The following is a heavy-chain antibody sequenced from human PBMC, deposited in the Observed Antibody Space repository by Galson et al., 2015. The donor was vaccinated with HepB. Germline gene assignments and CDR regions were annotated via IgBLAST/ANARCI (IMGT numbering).Heavy chain of an antibody. CDR2: ISTNGVTI. V-gene: IGHV3-48*03. J-gene: IGHJ3*02. Sequence: MNWVRQTPGKGLQWVSYISTNGVTIHYADSVKGRFTIARDNAKNTMWLQMNSLRAEDTAVYYCATTKFGGGAYWTFDIWGQGTLVTVSS. D-gene: IGHD4/OR15-4a*01. CDR3: ATTKFGGGAYWTFDI.